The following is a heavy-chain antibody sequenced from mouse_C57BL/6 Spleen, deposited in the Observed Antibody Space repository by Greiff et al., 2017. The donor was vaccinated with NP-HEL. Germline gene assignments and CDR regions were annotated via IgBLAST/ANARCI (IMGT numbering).Heavy chain of an antibody. Sequence: EVQRVESGGGLVQPGGSLSLSCAASGFTFTDYYMSWVRQPPGKALEWLGFIRNKANGYTTEYSASVKGRFTISRDNSQSILYLQMNALRAEDSATYYCARYSAQATLFGDYWGQGTTLTVSS. CDR1: GFTFTDYY. D-gene: IGHD3-2*02. CDR3: ARYSAQATLFGDY. J-gene: IGHJ2*01. CDR2: IRNKANGYTT. V-gene: IGHV7-3*01.